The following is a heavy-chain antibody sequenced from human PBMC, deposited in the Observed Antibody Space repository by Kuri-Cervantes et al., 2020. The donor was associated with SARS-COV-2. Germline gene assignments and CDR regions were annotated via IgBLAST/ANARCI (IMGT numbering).Heavy chain of an antibody. CDR3: ARAGSGNYYIPFYYFGLDV. Sequence: GESLKISCEASGFAFSGSAMHWVRQAPGKGLEWVALISSDGSIRHYGDSVKGRFIISREDSKNTLYLQMNSLRVEDTAVYYCARAGSGNYYIPFYYFGLDVWGRGITVTVSS. V-gene: IGHV3-30*03. CDR1: GFAFSGSA. D-gene: IGHD3-10*01. CDR2: ISSDGSIR. J-gene: IGHJ6*02.